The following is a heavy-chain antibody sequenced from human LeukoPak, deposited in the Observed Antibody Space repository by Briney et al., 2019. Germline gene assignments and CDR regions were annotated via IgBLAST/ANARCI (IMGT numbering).Heavy chain of an antibody. CDR2: IIPMFGIA. CDR3: ARDRPYTGGWRGFDY. J-gene: IGHJ4*02. D-gene: IGHD6-19*01. Sequence: SVKVSCKASGGTFSRYAISWVRQAPGQGLEWMGGIIPMFGIANYAQKFQGRVTITADEPTSTAYMELSSLRSEDTAVYYCARDRPYTGGWRGFDYWGQGTLVTVSS. V-gene: IGHV1-69*13. CDR1: GGTFSRYA.